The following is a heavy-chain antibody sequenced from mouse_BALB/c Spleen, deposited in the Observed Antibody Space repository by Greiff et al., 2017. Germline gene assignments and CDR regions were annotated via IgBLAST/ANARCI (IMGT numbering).Heavy chain of an antibody. J-gene: IGHJ2*01. D-gene: IGHD1-2*01. Sequence: QVQLKQSGAELVKPGASVKLSCKASGYTFTSYYMYWVKQRPGQGLEWIGEINPSNGGTNFNEKFKSKATLTVDKSSSTAYMQLSSLTSEDSAVYYCTRFTTATDFDYWGQGTTLTVSS. CDR2: INPSNGGT. CDR1: GYTFTSYY. V-gene: IGHV1S81*02. CDR3: TRFTTATDFDY.